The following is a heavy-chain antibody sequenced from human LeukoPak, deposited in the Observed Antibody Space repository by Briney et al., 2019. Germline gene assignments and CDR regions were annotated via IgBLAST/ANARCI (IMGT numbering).Heavy chain of an antibody. CDR1: GFTFSSYA. CDR3: ARIPPRDYVDAFDI. Sequence: GSLRLSCAASGFTFSSYAMHWVRQAPGKGLGWVAVISYDGSNKYYADSVKGRFTISRDNSKNTLYLQMNSLRAEDTAVYYCARIPPRDYVDAFDIWGQGTMVTVSS. V-gene: IGHV3-30-3*01. J-gene: IGHJ3*02. D-gene: IGHD4-17*01. CDR2: ISYDGSNK.